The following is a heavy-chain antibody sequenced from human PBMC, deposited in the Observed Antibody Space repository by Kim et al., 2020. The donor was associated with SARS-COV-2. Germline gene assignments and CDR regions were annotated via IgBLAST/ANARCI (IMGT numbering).Heavy chain of an antibody. J-gene: IGHJ4*02. Sequence: GGSLRLSCAASGFTFSSYWMHWVRQVPGKGLVWVSRINSDGSSTSYADSVKGRFTISRDNAKNTLYLQMNSLRAEDTAVYYCARDHDYVWGSYSPDYWGQGTLVTVSS. CDR1: GFTFSSYW. CDR2: INSDGSST. V-gene: IGHV3-74*01. D-gene: IGHD3-16*01. CDR3: ARDHDYVWGSYSPDY.